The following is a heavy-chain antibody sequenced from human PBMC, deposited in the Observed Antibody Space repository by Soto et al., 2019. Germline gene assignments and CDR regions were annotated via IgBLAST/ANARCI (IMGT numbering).Heavy chain of an antibody. CDR1: GFTFDDYT. J-gene: IGHJ4*02. Sequence: GSLRLSCAASGFTFDDYTMHWVRQAPGKGLEWVSLISWDGGSTYYADSVKGRFTISRDNSKNSLYLQMNSLRTEDTALYYCAKDGRDYYDSSGLYYFDYWGQGTLVTVSS. D-gene: IGHD3-22*01. V-gene: IGHV3-43*01. CDR3: AKDGRDYYDSSGLYYFDY. CDR2: ISWDGGST.